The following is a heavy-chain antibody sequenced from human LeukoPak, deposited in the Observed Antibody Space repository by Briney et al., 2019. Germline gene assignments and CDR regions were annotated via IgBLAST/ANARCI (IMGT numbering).Heavy chain of an antibody. D-gene: IGHD2-15*01. CDR3: ARYSSGPILHY. Sequence: SETLSLTCTVSGGSITTNSHYWGWIRQPPGRGLEWIGHVFYSGGTSYNPSLMSRLSISIDISKSQFSLKLSSMTATDTAVYYCARYSSGPILHYWGPGILVTVSP. J-gene: IGHJ4*02. CDR1: GGSITTNSHY. V-gene: IGHV4-39*01. CDR2: VFYSGGT.